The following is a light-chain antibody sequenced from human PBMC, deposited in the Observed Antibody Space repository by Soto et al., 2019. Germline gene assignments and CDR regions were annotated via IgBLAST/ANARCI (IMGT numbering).Light chain of an antibody. CDR1: TSNIGSKT. CDR2: STN. J-gene: IGLJ1*01. V-gene: IGLV1-44*01. Sequence: QSVLTQPPSASGTPGQSVTISCSGSTSNIGSKTVSWYQQVPGAAPKLLIYSTNQWPSGVPDRFSGSKSGTSASLTISGLQSEDEADYYSATWDDSLNGLYVFGPGTKLTVL. CDR3: ATWDDSLNGLYV.